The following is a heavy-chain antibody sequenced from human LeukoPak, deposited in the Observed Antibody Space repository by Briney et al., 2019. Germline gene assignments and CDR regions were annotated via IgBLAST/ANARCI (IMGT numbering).Heavy chain of an antibody. CDR3: AKDQEGFDY. CDR1: GYTFTSNY. J-gene: IGHJ4*02. V-gene: IGHV1-46*01. CDR2: IYPRDGST. Sequence: ASVKVSCKASGYTFTSNYIHWVRQAPGQGLEWMGMIYPRDGSTSYAQKFQGRVTVTRDTPTSTVHMELSGLRSEDTAVYYCAKDQEGFDYWGQGTLVTVSS.